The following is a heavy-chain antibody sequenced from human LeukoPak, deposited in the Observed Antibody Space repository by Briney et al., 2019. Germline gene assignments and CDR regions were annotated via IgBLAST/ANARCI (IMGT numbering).Heavy chain of an antibody. CDR3: ARDTHYYDSSGYRSFDH. CDR1: GGSISSYY. Sequence: SETLSLTCTVSGGSISSYYWSWIRQPAGKGLEWIGRIYTSGSTNYNPSLKSRVTMSVDTSKNQFSLKLSSVTAADTAVYYCARDTHYYDSSGYRSFDHWGQGTLVTVSS. V-gene: IGHV4-4*07. CDR2: IYTSGST. D-gene: IGHD3-22*01. J-gene: IGHJ4*02.